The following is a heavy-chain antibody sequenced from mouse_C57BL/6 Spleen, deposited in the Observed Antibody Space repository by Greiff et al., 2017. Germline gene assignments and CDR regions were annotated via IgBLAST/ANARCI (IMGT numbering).Heavy chain of an antibody. CDR2: ISSGSSTI. Sequence: EVKLVESGGGLVKPGGSLKLSCAASGFTFSDYGMHWVRQAPEKGLEWVAYISSGSSTIYYADTVKGRFTISRDNAKNTLFLQMTSLRSEDTAMYYCARDYYYGSSPFGYWGQGTTLAVSS. CDR3: ARDYYYGSSPFGY. D-gene: IGHD1-1*01. V-gene: IGHV5-17*01. CDR1: GFTFSDYG. J-gene: IGHJ2*01.